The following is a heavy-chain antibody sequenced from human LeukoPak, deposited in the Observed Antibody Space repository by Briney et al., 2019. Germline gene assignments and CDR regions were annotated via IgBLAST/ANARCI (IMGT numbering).Heavy chain of an antibody. CDR3: ARVSAGYFDY. D-gene: IGHD2/OR15-2a*01. J-gene: IGHJ4*01. CDR2: IYYSGST. CDR1: GGSISSGDNY. Sequence: SETLSLTCTVSGGSISSGDNYWGWIRQPPGKGLEWIGYIYYSGSTYSNPSLKSRVTISVDTSKDQFSLKVSSVTDADTAVYYCARVSAGYFDYWGHGTLVTVSS. V-gene: IGHV4-30-4*01.